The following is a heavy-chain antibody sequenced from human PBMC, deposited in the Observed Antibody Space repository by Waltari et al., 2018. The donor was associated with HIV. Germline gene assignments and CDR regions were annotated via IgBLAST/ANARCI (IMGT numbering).Heavy chain of an antibody. CDR1: GYTFTSYA. CDR2: INAGNGNT. V-gene: IGHV1-3*01. CDR3: AWPLSTSRDYYYGRDV. D-gene: IGHD3-10*01. Sequence: QVQLVQSGAEVKKPGASVKVSCKASGYTFTSYAMHWVRQAPGHRLEWLGGINAGNGNTKYSQKFQGRVTITRDTSASTAYMELSSLRSEDTAVYYCAWPLSTSRDYYYGRDVWGQGTTVTVSS. J-gene: IGHJ6*02.